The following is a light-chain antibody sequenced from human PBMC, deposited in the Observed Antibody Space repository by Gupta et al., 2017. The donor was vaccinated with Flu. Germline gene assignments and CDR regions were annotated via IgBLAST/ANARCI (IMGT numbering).Light chain of an antibody. Sequence: IVMTQSPATPSVSPGESATLSCRASQSVNNNLAWYQQKSGQSPRLLIYGVFTMATGIPARFSGSGSGKEFTLTISSRQSEDFAIYYCQQYNNRPPGTFGQGTKVEIK. CDR1: QSVNNN. CDR2: GVF. V-gene: IGKV3-15*01. J-gene: IGKJ1*01. CDR3: QQYNNRPPGT.